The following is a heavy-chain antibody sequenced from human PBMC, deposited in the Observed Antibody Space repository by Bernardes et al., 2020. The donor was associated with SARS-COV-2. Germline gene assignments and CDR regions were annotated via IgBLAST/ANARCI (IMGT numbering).Heavy chain of an antibody. J-gene: IGHJ6*02. CDR3: AKDLATYGDHYYYYGMDV. V-gene: IGHV3-23*01. CDR2: ISGSGGST. D-gene: IGHD4-17*01. Sequence: GGSLRLSCAASGFTFSSYAMSWVRQAPGKGLEWVSAISGSGGSTYYADSVKGRFTISRDNSKNTLYLQMNSLRAEDTAVYYCAKDLATYGDHYYYYGMDVWGQGTTVTVSS. CDR1: GFTFSSYA.